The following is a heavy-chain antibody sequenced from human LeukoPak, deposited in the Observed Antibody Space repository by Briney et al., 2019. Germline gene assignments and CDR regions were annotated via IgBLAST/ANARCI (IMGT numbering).Heavy chain of an antibody. Sequence: GAPVKVSCKASGYTFPGYYMHWVRQAPRQGLEWMGWINPNSGCTNYAQKFQGRVTMTRDTSISTAYMELSRLRSDDTAVYYCAREHSSSSGKVFDYWGQGTLVTVSS. J-gene: IGHJ4*02. D-gene: IGHD6-6*01. CDR3: AREHSSSSGKVFDY. V-gene: IGHV1-2*02. CDR1: GYTFPGYY. CDR2: INPNSGCT.